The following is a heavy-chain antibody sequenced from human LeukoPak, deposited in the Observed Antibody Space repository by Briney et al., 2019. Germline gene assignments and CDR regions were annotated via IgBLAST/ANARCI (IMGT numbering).Heavy chain of an antibody. CDR1: GSTFETYW. CDR3: TRGETMDV. J-gene: IGHJ6*03. D-gene: IGHD5-24*01. CDR2: IDEDGNEE. Sequence: GGSLRLSCEVSGSTFETYWMSWVRQAPGKGLEWVANIDEDGNEEHYVRSVKGRFTISRDNAKNLVYLQMNSLRVDDTAVYYCTRGETMDVWGKGTTVTVSS. V-gene: IGHV3-7*01.